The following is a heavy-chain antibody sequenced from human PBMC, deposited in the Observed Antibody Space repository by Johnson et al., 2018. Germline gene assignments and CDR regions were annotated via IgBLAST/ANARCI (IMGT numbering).Heavy chain of an antibody. V-gene: IGHV3-30*18. J-gene: IGHJ1*01. D-gene: IGHD2-2*01. Sequence: QVQLVQSGGGVVQPGRSLRLSCAASGFTFSSYGMHWVRPAPGKGLEWVAVISYDGSNKYYADPVKGRFTISRDNSKNTLYLQMNSLRAEDTAVYYCAKTGYCSSTSCEEYFQHWGQGTLVTVSS. CDR3: AKTGYCSSTSCEEYFQH. CDR2: ISYDGSNK. CDR1: GFTFSSYG.